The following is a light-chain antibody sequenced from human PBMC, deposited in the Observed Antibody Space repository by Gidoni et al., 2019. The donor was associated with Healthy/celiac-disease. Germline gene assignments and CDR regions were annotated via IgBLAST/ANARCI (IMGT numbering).Light chain of an antibody. CDR3: MQYTHWPHX. Sequence: DVVMTQSPLSLPVTLGQPASISCRSSQSLVRSDGNTYLTWFQQRPGQSPRRLIYKVSNRDSGVPDRFSGSGSGTDFTLKISRVEAEDVGVYYCMQYTHWPHXFXQGTXVEIK. CDR1: QSLVRSDGNTY. J-gene: IGKJ1*01. CDR2: KVS. V-gene: IGKV2-30*02.